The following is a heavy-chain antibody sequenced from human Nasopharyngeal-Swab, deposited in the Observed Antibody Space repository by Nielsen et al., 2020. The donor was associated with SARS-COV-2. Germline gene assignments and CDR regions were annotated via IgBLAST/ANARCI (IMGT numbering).Heavy chain of an antibody. CDR2: TSAENGNT. J-gene: IGHJ4*02. Sequence: KVSCKASGCTLSSYGIIGGGQAAEQGLGWVGCTSAENGNTNYAQKRQGRVTMTTDPYTSTASMDLRSLRSDDTAVYYGARGRRRYFYYDYVWVSYPVGRYFDYWGQGTLVTVSS. V-gene: IGHV1-18*04. CDR3: ARGRRRYFYYDYVWVSYPVGRYFDY. CDR1: GCTLSSYG. D-gene: IGHD3-16*02.